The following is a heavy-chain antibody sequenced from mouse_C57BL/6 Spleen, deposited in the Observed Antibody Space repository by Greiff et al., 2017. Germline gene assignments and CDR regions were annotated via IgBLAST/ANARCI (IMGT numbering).Heavy chain of an antibody. CDR1: RYSITSGYD. J-gene: IGHJ2*01. Sequence: EVKLVESGPGMVKPSQSLSLTCTVTRYSITSGYDWHWIRHFPGNKLEWMGYISYSGSTNYNPSLKSRISITHDTSKNHFFLKLNSVTTEDTATYYCARGNYGNDLDYWGQGTTLTVSS. D-gene: IGHD2-1*01. V-gene: IGHV3-1*01. CDR3: ARGNYGNDLDY. CDR2: ISYSGST.